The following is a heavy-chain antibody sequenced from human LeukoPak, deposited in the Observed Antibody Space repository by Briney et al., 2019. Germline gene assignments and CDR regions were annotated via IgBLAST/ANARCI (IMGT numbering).Heavy chain of an antibody. CDR1: GGSISSSSYY. J-gene: IGHJ4*02. V-gene: IGHV4-39*07. CDR3: ARDGVGAFDY. Sequence: SETLSLTCTVSGGSISSSSYYWGWIRQPPGKGLEWIGSIYYSGSTYYNPSLKSRVTISVDTSKNQFSLKLSSVTAADTAVYYCARDGVGAFDYWGQGTLVTVSS. CDR2: IYYSGST. D-gene: IGHD1-26*01.